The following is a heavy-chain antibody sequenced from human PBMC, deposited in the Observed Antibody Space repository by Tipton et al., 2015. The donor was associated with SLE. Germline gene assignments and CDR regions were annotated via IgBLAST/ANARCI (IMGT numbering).Heavy chain of an antibody. CDR3: ARVAPAEVFDY. Sequence: TLSLTCAVYGGSFNGYFWTWNRQPPGKGLEWIAEIIHSGVTNYNPSLRSRVTISVDMSKNQVSLKLSSVTAADAAVYYCARVAPAEVFDYWGQGTLVTVSS. J-gene: IGHJ4*02. CDR2: IIHSGVT. D-gene: IGHD2-2*01. CDR1: GGSFNGYF. V-gene: IGHV4-34*12.